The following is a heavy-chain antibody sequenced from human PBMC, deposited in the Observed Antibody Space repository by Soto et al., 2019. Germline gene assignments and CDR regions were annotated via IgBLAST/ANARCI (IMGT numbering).Heavy chain of an antibody. Sequence: QLQLQESGPGLVKPSETLSLTCTVSGGSISSSSYYWGWIRQPPGKGLEWIGSIYYSGSTYYNPSLKSRVTISVDTSKNQFSLKLSSVTAADPAVYYWARLKVRANWFAPWGKGTLVTVSS. V-gene: IGHV4-39*01. J-gene: IGHJ5*02. D-gene: IGHD3-10*01. CDR2: IYYSGST. CDR3: ARLKVRANWFAP. CDR1: GGSISSSSYY.